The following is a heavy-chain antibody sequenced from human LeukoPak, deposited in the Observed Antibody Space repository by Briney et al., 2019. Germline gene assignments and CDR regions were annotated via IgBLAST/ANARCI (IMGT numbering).Heavy chain of an antibody. D-gene: IGHD3-3*01. J-gene: IGHJ4*02. Sequence: GASVKVSCKASGVTFSSYAISWVRQAPGQGLEWMGWMNPNSGNTGYAQKFQGRVTMTRNTSVSTAYMELSSLRSEDTAVYYCARDFEVTISGGTDYWGQGTPVTVSS. CDR2: MNPNSGNT. V-gene: IGHV1-8*01. CDR3: ARDFEVTISGGTDY. CDR1: GVTFSSYA.